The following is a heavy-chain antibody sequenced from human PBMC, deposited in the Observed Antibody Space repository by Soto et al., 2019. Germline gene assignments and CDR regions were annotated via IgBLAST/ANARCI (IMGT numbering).Heavy chain of an antibody. D-gene: IGHD3-22*01. CDR2: ISGGGSST. V-gene: IGHV3-23*01. CDR3: AKGNLYYYHSSGYYYGDY. J-gene: IGHJ4*02. Sequence: EVQLLESGGGLVQPGGSLRLSCAASGFTFTNYAMTWVRQAPGEGLEWVSAISGGGSSTYYADSVKGRFTISRDNSKNTLYLQMNSLRAEDTAVYYCAKGNLYYYHSSGYYYGDYWGQGTLVTVSS. CDR1: GFTFTNYA.